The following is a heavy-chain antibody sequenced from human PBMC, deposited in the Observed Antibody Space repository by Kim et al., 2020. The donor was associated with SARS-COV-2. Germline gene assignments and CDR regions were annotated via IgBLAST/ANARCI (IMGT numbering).Heavy chain of an antibody. J-gene: IGHJ6*02. Sequence: GGSLRLSCAASGFTFSRSWMSWARQAPGKGLEWVANIKEDGKEKNYVDSVKGRFTISRDNAKNSLCLETNSLRAEDTAVYYCAKGRNMDVWGQGTTVTVSS. CDR1: GFTFSRSW. V-gene: IGHV3-7*03. CDR2: IKEDGKEK. CDR3: AKGRNMDV.